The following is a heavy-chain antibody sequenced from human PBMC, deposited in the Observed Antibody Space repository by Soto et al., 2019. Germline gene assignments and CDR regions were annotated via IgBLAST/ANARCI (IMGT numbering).Heavy chain of an antibody. V-gene: IGHV1-58*01. D-gene: IGHD3-10*01. CDR3: AAEGYGSGSYLSRYYYYYGMDV. J-gene: IGHJ6*02. Sequence: SVKVSCKASGFTFTSSAVQWVRQARGQRLEWIGWIVVGSGNTNYAQKFQERVTITRDMSTSTAYMELSSLRSEDTAVYYCAAEGYGSGSYLSRYYYYYGMDVWGQGTTVTVSS. CDR2: IVVGSGNT. CDR1: GFTFTSSA.